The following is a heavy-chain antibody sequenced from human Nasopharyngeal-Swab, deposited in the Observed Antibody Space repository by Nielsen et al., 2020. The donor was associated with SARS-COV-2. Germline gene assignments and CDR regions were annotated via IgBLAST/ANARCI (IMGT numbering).Heavy chain of an antibody. J-gene: IGHJ6*02. CDR1: GGTFSSYA. D-gene: IGHD6-6*01. CDR2: IIPILGIA. Sequence: SVKVSCKASGGTFSSYAISWVRQAPGQGLEWMGRIIPILGIANYAQKFQGRVTMTEDTSTDTAYMELSSLRSEDTAVYYCATGVIAARLLYYYGMDVWGQGTTVTVSS. CDR3: ATGVIAARLLYYYGMDV. V-gene: IGHV1-69*04.